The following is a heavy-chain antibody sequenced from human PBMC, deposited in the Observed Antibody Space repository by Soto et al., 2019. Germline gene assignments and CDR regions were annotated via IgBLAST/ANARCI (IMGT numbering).Heavy chain of an antibody. CDR1: GYTFTSYY. D-gene: IGHD2-8*02. Sequence: QVQLVQSGAEVKKPGASVKVSCKASGYTFTSYYMHWVRQAPVQGLEWMGIVNPIGGSTSYAQKVTVRVSMTRDTSTSRVYMELSSLRSGVTAADYCARCGVNLRWGFDPWGQGALVTVSS. CDR2: VNPIGGST. V-gene: IGHV1-46*03. CDR3: ARCGVNLRWGFDP. J-gene: IGHJ5*02.